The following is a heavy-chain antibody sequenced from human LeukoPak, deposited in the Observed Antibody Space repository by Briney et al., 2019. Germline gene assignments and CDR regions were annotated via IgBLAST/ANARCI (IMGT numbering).Heavy chain of an antibody. V-gene: IGHV4-59*08. J-gene: IGHJ4*02. CDR3: ARALAVAAPNDY. CDR2: IHYSGST. CDR1: GGSISSSY. Sequence: SGTLYLTCTVSGGSISSSYWSWIRQPPGKGLEWIGYIHYSGSTNSKSSLKSRVTISVDTSKNQFSLKLSSVTAADTAVYYCARALAVAAPNDYWGQGTLVTVSS. D-gene: IGHD6-19*01.